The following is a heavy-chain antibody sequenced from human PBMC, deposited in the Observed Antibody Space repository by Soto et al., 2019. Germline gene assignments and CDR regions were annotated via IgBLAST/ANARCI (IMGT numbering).Heavy chain of an antibody. Sequence: EVQLEQSGAEVKEPGESLKISCQTSGYSFTSHWIGWVRQMPGKGLEWVGSIYPGDSDTRYSLSFEGHVTISADKSTTTAFLHWSSLRASDTGMFYCARARQARENDALDIWGLGTLVTVS. CDR1: GYSFTSHW. CDR3: ARARQARENDALDI. V-gene: IGHV5-51*03. J-gene: IGHJ3*02. CDR2: IYPGDSDT.